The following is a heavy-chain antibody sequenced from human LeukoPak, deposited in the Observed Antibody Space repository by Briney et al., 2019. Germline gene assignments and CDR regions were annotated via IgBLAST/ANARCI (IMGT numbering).Heavy chain of an antibody. V-gene: IGHV2-5*01. Sequence: TLSLTCTVSGGSISSYYWSWIRQPPGKALEWLALIYWNDDKRYSPSLKSRLTITKDTSKNQVVLTMTNMDPVDTATYYCAHSFSPYYDILTGYYTGGPFDYWGQGTLVTVSS. CDR3: AHSFSPYYDILTGYYTGGPFDY. D-gene: IGHD3-9*01. CDR1: GGSISSYYW. CDR2: IYWNDDK. J-gene: IGHJ4*02.